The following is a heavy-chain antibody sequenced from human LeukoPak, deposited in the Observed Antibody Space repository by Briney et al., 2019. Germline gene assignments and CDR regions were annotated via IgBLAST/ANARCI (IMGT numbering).Heavy chain of an antibody. Sequence: SETLSLTCTVAGGSMSSSNYYWGWIRQPPGKGLEWIGSIYYSGSTHYNPSLKSRVTISVDTSKKQFFLKLSSVTAADTAVYYCARTVSMVRGFTRLNWFDPWGQGTLVTVSS. V-gene: IGHV4-39*01. CDR1: GGSMSSSNYY. CDR3: ARTVSMVRGFTRLNWFDP. J-gene: IGHJ5*02. D-gene: IGHD3-10*01. CDR2: IYYSGST.